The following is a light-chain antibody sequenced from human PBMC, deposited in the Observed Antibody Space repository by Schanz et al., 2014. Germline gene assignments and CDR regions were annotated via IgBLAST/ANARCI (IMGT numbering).Light chain of an antibody. J-gene: IGKJ2*01. Sequence: DIQLTQSPSSLSASVGDSVTITCRASQTIDTFLNWYQQKPGKAPRLLVYAASSLQSGVPSSFSSSGTATDLTLTSSSQQPEDLATYYYQQSYSVPYTFGQGTRLEIK. CDR1: QTIDTF. V-gene: IGKV1-39*01. CDR3: QQSYSVPYT. CDR2: AAS.